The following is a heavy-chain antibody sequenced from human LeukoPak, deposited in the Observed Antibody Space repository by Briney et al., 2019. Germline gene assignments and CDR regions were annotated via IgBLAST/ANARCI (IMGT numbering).Heavy chain of an antibody. CDR2: TSGGDGRT. V-gene: IGHV3-23*01. J-gene: IGHJ4*02. D-gene: IGHD3-22*01. Sequence: PGGSLRLSCAASGFSFRSYAMSWVRQAPGKGLEWVSATSGGDGRTYYADSVKGRFTISRDNSKNTLFLQMNSLKAEDTAVYYCARGSGYFLDFDYWGQGTLVTVSS. CDR3: ARGSGYFLDFDY. CDR1: GFSFRSYA.